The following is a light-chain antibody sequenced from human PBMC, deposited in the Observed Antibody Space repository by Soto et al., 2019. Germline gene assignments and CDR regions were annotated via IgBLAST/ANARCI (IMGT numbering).Light chain of an antibody. CDR2: VNSGGSH. Sequence: QLVLTQSPSASASLGASVKLTCTLSSGHSNYAIAWHQQQPEKGPRYLMKVNSGGSHIKGDGIPDRLSGSSSGAERYLFISSLQSEDEADYYCQTWGTGSAIVVFGGGTQLTVL. V-gene: IGLV4-69*01. CDR1: SGHSNYA. J-gene: IGLJ7*01. CDR3: QTWGTGSAIVV.